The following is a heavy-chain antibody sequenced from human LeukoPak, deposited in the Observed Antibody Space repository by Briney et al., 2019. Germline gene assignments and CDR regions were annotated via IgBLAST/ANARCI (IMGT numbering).Heavy chain of an antibody. J-gene: IGHJ4*02. CDR2: MNPNSGNT. CDR3: ARVPMVRGVTRTRFDY. V-gene: IGHV1-8*01. D-gene: IGHD3-10*01. CDR1: GYTFTSYD. Sequence: ASVKVSCKASGYTFTSYDINWVRQATGQGLEWMGWMNPNSGNTGYAQKFQGRVTMTRNTSISTAYMELSSLRSEGTAVYYCARVPMVRGVTRTRFDYWGQGTLVTVSS.